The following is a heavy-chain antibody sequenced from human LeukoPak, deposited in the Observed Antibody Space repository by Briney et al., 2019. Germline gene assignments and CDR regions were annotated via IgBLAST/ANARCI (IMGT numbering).Heavy chain of an antibody. J-gene: IGHJ5*02. CDR1: GFTFSSYS. CDR2: ISSSSSTI. V-gene: IGHV3-48*01. CDR3: ARDVLRSPPPNWFDP. D-gene: IGHD5/OR15-5a*01. Sequence: GGSLRLPCAASGFTFSSYSMNWVRQAPGKGLEWVSYISSSSSTIYYADSVKGRFTISRDNAKNSLYLQMNSLRAEDTAVYYCARDVLRSPPPNWFDPWGQGTLVTVSS.